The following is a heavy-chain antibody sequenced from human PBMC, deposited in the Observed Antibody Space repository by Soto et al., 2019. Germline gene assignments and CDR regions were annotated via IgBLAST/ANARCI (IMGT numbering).Heavy chain of an antibody. CDR1: GYKFTTYF. V-gene: IGHV1-46*01. J-gene: IGHJ1*01. CDR3: VRGYCTTSPCSGDFQF. CDR2: IHPSGDT. Sequence: QVQLVQSGAELKNPGASVKVACKASGYKFTTYFIHWVRQAPGQGLERMGMIHPSGDTGYAQKFRGRVTMTIDTSTTTAYMELRNLTSEDTAVYFSVRGYCTTSPCSGDFQFWGQGTLVTVSS. D-gene: IGHD2-15*01.